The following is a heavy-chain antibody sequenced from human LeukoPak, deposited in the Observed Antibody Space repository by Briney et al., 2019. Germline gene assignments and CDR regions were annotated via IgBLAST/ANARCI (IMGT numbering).Heavy chain of an antibody. CDR1: GYTFTSYG. Sequence: ASVKVSCKASGYTFTSYGICWVRQAPGQGLEWMGWIIAYNGNTNYAQKLQGRVTITTDTSASTAYMELRSLRSDDTAVYYCASGRLRAYDNTLPFDYWGQGTLVTVSS. CDR2: IIAYNGNT. J-gene: IGHJ4*02. D-gene: IGHD3-22*01. V-gene: IGHV1-18*01. CDR3: ASGRLRAYDNTLPFDY.